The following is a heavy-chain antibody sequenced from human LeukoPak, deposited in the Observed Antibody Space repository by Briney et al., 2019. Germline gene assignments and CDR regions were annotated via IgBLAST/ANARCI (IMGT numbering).Heavy chain of an antibody. CDR3: ARGGRWELPRPYAFDI. CDR1: GYAYTTYG. D-gene: IGHD1-26*01. J-gene: IGHJ3*02. V-gene: IGHV1-18*01. CDR2: ISTYNDNT. Sequence: ASVKVSCKASGYAYTTYGISWVRQAPGQGPEWVGWISTYNDNTKYAQSLQGRVTMTTDTSTRTAYMELRSLRSDDTAVYYCARGGRWELPRPYAFDIWGQGTMVTVSS.